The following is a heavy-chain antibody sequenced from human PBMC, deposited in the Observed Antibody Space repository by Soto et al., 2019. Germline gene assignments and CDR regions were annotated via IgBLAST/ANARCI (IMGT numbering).Heavy chain of an antibody. CDR3: GLGVTTLIDY. CDR1: GFTFSDYA. D-gene: IGHD4-4*01. CDR2: ISDTT. V-gene: IGHV3-23*01. Sequence: QLLESGGGLLQPGGSLRLSCAASGFTFSDYAMSWVRQAPGMGLEWVSTISDTTYYADSVKGRFTISRVNSTNTLYLQLNSLRAEDTAVYYCGLGVTTLIDYWGQGTLVTVSS. J-gene: IGHJ4*02.